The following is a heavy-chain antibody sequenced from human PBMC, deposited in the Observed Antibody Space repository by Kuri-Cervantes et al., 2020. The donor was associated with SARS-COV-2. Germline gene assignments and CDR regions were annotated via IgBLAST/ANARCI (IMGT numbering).Heavy chain of an antibody. CDR3: AKDTAEGYCSGGSCYYFDY. CDR1: GFTFDDYA. D-gene: IGHD2-15*01. J-gene: IGHJ4*02. Sequence: LSLTCAASGFTFDDYAMHWVRQAPGKGLEWVSGISWNSGSIGYADSVKGRFTISRDNAKNSLYLQMNSLRAEDTALYYCAKDTAEGYCSGGSCYYFDYWGQGTLVTVSS. V-gene: IGHV3-9*01. CDR2: ISWNSGSI.